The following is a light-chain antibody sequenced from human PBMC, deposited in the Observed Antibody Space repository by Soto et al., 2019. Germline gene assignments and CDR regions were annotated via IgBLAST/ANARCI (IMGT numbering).Light chain of an antibody. CDR1: QSVRSY. CDR3: QQRASWVT. V-gene: IGKV3-11*01. Sequence: EIVMTQSPATLSLSPGERATLSCRDSQSVRSYLAWFQQTPGQAPRLLIYDASIRATGIPARLSGSGSETDFTLTISSLEPEDFAVYYCQQRASWVTFGQGTRLEIK. J-gene: IGKJ5*01. CDR2: DAS.